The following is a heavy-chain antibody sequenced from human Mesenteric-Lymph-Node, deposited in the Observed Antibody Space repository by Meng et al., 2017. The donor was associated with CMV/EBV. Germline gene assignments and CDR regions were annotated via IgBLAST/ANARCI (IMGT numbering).Heavy chain of an antibody. CDR3: VRDSRDYSFDY. CDR2: IYYDGSNK. CDR1: GFTFSVHN. Sequence: LSCGASGFTFSVHNMHWVRRAPGKGLEWVTLIYYDGSNKYYADSVKGRFTISRDNSKNTVYLQMSDLRAEDTAIYYCVRDSRDYSFDYWGQGTLVTVSS. J-gene: IGHJ4*02. D-gene: IGHD5-24*01. V-gene: IGHV3-33*01.